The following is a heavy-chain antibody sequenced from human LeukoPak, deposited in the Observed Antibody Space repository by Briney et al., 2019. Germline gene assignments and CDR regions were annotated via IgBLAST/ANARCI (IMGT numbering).Heavy chain of an antibody. V-gene: IGHV3-7*01. CDR2: IKQDGSEK. Sequence: PGGSLRLSCAASGFTFSSYWMSWVRQAPGKGLEWVANIKQDGSEKYYVDSVKGRLTISRDNAKNSLYLQMNSLRAEDTAVYYCAREFIVGASHDAFDIWGQGTMVTVSS. J-gene: IGHJ3*02. CDR3: AREFIVGASHDAFDI. CDR1: GFTFSSYW. D-gene: IGHD1-26*01.